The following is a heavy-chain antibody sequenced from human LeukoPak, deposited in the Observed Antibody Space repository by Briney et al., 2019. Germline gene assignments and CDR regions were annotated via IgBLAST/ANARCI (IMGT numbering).Heavy chain of an antibody. V-gene: IGHV3-21*06. Sequence: GGSLRLSCAASGFTFSNYSMNWVRQAPGKGLEWVSSIDSSSSYIYYADSVKGRFTISRDNAKNSLYLEMNSLRAEDTAVYYCARDSGGYFDRNHFDYWGQGTLVTVSS. J-gene: IGHJ4*02. D-gene: IGHD3-9*01. CDR2: IDSSSSYI. CDR1: GFTFSNYS. CDR3: ARDSGGYFDRNHFDY.